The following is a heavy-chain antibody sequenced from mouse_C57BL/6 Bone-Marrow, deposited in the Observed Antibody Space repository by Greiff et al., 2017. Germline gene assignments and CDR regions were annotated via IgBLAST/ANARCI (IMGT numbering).Heavy chain of an antibody. Sequence: VQLQQPGAELVKPGASVKMSCKASGYTFTSYWITWVKQRPGQGLEWIGDIYPGSGSTNYNEKFKSKATLTVDTSSSTAYMQLSSLTSEDSAVYYCARGLYGSSHYYAMDYWGQGTSVTVSS. V-gene: IGHV1-55*01. D-gene: IGHD1-1*01. CDR2: IYPGSGST. CDR1: GYTFTSYW. CDR3: ARGLYGSSHYYAMDY. J-gene: IGHJ4*01.